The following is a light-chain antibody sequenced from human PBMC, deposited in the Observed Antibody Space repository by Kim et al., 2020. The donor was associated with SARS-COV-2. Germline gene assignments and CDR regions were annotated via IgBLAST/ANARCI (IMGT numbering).Light chain of an antibody. J-gene: IGLJ1*01. CDR2: YDN. Sequence: SYELTQPPSVSVAPGETARITCGGDNIGTKSVYWYQQKPGQAPALVMYYDNARPSGIPERISGSNSGDTATLTFSRVEAGDEADYYCQVWDTSRGHCVVGTGTKVTVL. CDR1: NIGTKS. V-gene: IGLV3-21*04. CDR3: QVWDTSRGHCV.